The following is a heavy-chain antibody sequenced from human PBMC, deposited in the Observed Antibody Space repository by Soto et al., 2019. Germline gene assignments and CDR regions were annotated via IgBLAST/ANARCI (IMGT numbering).Heavy chain of an antibody. CDR1: GYSFTSYW. CDR3: TSSLEQQLNKNYYGKDV. J-gene: IGHJ6*02. CDR2: IDPSDSYT. D-gene: IGHD6-13*01. V-gene: IGHV5-10-1*01. Sequence: PGESLKISCKGSGYSFTSYWISWVRQMPGKGLEWMGRIDPSDSYTNYSPSFQGHVTTSADKSISTAYLQWSSLKASDTAMYYCTSSLEQQLNKNYYGKDVWGQGTTVTVSS.